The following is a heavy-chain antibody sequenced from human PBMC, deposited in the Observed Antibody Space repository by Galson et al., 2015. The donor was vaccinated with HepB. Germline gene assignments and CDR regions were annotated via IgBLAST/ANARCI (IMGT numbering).Heavy chain of an antibody. Sequence: SLRLSCAASGFTFSSYWMHWVRQAPGKGLVWVSRINSDGSSTSYADSVKGRFTISRDNAKNTLYLQMNSLRAEDTAVYYCASGFPNYRGYYFDYWGQGTLVTVSS. CDR2: INSDGSST. V-gene: IGHV3-74*01. D-gene: IGHD1-7*01. J-gene: IGHJ4*02. CDR3: ASGFPNYRGYYFDY. CDR1: GFTFSSYW.